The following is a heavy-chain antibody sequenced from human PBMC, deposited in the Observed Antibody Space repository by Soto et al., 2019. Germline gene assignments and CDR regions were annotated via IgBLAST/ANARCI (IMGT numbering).Heavy chain of an antibody. CDR3: ASHLFVPSTRGFNN. CDR2: VYYNGDT. CDR1: GGSVSSGSFY. J-gene: IGHJ4*02. V-gene: IGHV4-39*01. D-gene: IGHD2-2*01. Sequence: PSETXSLTCSVSGGSVSSGSFYWGWIRQPPGKGLEWIGNVYYNGDTSYNPSLKSRVTISVDKSKNQLSLKLNSVTAADTAVYYCASHLFVPSTRGFNNWARETLVTFSS.